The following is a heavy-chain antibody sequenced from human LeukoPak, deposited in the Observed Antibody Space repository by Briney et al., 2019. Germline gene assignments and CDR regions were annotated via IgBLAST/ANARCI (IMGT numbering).Heavy chain of an antibody. V-gene: IGHV3-38-3*01. CDR2: ISGGST. D-gene: IGHD6-13*01. J-gene: IGHJ4*02. Sequence: PGGSLRLSCAASGFTFSSYSMSWVRQAPGKGLEWVSSISGGSTYYADSRKGRFTISRDNSKNTLHLQMNSLRAEDTAVYYCKTIAAAGTSRGQGTLVTVSS. CDR1: GFTFSSYS. CDR3: KTIAAAGTS.